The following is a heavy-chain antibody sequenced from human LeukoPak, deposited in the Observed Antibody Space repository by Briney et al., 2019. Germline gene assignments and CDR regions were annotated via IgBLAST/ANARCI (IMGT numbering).Heavy chain of an antibody. CDR3: VRGIDTTGYFNY. Sequence: ASVKVSCKASGYSFSTYPINWVRQAPGQGLEWMGWINANTGSPTYAQGLTGRFVFSVDTSVSTAFVQINSLKAEDNALYYCVRGIDTTGYFNYWGQGTLVTVSS. CDR1: GYSFSTYP. J-gene: IGHJ4*02. CDR2: INANTGSP. D-gene: IGHD3-22*01. V-gene: IGHV7-4-1*02.